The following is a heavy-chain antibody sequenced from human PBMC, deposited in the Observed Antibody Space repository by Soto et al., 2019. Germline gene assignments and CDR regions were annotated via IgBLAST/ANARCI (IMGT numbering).Heavy chain of an antibody. V-gene: IGHV3-48*02. CDR2: ISSSSSTI. CDR1: GFTFSSYS. CDR3: ARASDFWSGLDLYYYGMDV. Sequence: EVQLVESGGGLVQPGGSLRLSCAASGFTFSSYSMNWVRQAPGKGLEWVSYISSSSSTIYYADSVKGRFTISRDNAKNSLYLQMNSLRDEDTAVYYCARASDFWSGLDLYYYGMDVWGQGTTVTVSS. J-gene: IGHJ6*02. D-gene: IGHD3-3*01.